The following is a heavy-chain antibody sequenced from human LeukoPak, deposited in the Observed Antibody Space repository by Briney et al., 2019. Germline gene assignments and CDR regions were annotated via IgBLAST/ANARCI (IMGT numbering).Heavy chain of an antibody. V-gene: IGHV3-74*01. Sequence: GGSLRLSCAASGFSFSSSWMHWVRQVPGKGLEWVSRINDDETSTTYAESVKGRFTISRDNAKNTLFLQMNSLRAEDTALYYCARSLGYDILTGPKFDPWGQGTLVTVSS. CDR1: GFSFSSSW. D-gene: IGHD3-9*01. CDR2: INDDETST. CDR3: ARSLGYDILTGPKFDP. J-gene: IGHJ5*02.